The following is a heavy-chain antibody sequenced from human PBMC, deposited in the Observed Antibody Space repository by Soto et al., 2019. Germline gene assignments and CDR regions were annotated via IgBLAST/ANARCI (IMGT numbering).Heavy chain of an antibody. Sequence: ASVKVSCKVSGYTLTELSMHWVRQAPGKGLEWMGGFDPEDGETIYAQKFQGRVTMTEDTSTDTAYMELSSLRSEDTAVYYCATGPPPLRDGGGFFPWVKYFDQLGQGTLVTVSS. V-gene: IGHV1-24*01. D-gene: IGHD3-10*01. J-gene: IGHJ4*02. CDR2: FDPEDGET. CDR1: GYTLTELS. CDR3: ATGPPPLRDGGGFFPWVKYFDQ.